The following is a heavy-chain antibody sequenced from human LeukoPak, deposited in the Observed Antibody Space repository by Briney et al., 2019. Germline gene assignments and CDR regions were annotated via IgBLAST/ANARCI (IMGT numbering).Heavy chain of an antibody. CDR2: ISGSGGST. D-gene: IGHD3-22*01. CDR1: GFTFSSYA. CDR3: AKSKAPEYYDSSSWPFDY. Sequence: GGSLRLSCAASGFTFSSYAMSWVRQAPGKGLEWVSAISGSGGSTYYADSVKGRFTISRDNSKNTLYLQMNSLRAEDTAVYYCAKSKAPEYYDSSSWPFDYWGQGTLVTVSS. J-gene: IGHJ4*02. V-gene: IGHV3-23*01.